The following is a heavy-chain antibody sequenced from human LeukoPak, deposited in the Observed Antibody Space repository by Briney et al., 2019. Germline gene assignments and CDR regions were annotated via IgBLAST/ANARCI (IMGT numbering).Heavy chain of an antibody. Sequence: PGGSLRLSCAAAGFTFSSYAMSWVRQAPGKGPEWVSAISGSGGRTYYADSGKGRFTISRDNSKNTPYLQMNSLRAGDTAVYYCAKEPSAVASSGYGYFDDWGQGTRVTVSS. CDR3: AKEPSAVASSGYGYFDD. CDR1: GFTFSSYA. D-gene: IGHD3-22*01. V-gene: IGHV3-23*01. J-gene: IGHJ4*02. CDR2: ISGSGGRT.